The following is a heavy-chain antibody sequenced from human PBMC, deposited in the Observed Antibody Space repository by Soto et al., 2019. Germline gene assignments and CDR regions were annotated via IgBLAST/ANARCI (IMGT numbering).Heavy chain of an antibody. CDR3: ARTPWSAAGTYYYMDV. V-gene: IGHV3-33*01. J-gene: IGHJ6*03. CDR1: GFTFSSYG. D-gene: IGHD6-13*01. Sequence: GGSLRLSCAASGFTFSSYGMHWVRQAPGKGLEWVAVIWYDGSNKYYADSVKGRFTISRDNSKNTLYLQMNSLRAEDTAVCYCARTPWSAAGTYYYMDVWGKGTTVTVPS. CDR2: IWYDGSNK.